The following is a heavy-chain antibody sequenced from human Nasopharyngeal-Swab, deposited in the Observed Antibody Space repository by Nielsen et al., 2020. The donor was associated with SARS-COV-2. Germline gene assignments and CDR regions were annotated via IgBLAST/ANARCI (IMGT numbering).Heavy chain of an antibody. CDR2: IDTAGET. CDR1: GFTFGSHD. J-gene: IGHJ4*02. Sequence: GESLKISCAASGFTFGSHDIHWVRQPTGKGLEWVSGIDTAGETYYADSVNGRYTISREDVKSFLYLQMNSLRVEDSGVYYCARGRGGYYNLDYWGQETLVTVSP. CDR3: ARGRGGYYNLDY. V-gene: IGHV3-13*01. D-gene: IGHD3-9*01.